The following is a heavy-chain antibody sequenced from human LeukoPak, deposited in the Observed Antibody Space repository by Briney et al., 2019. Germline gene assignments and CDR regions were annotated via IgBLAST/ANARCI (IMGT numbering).Heavy chain of an antibody. CDR2: INHAGSA. V-gene: IGHV4-34*01. J-gene: IGHJ4*02. Sequence: SETLSLTCAVFGGSFSSYYWTWIRQPPGKGLEWIAEINHAGSANYNPSLEGRVTTSIDTSKAQFSLSLTFVTAADTAVYYCARFSITFRGAHLDYWGQGNLVTVSS. CDR1: GGSFSSYY. D-gene: IGHD3-16*01. CDR3: ARFSITFRGAHLDY.